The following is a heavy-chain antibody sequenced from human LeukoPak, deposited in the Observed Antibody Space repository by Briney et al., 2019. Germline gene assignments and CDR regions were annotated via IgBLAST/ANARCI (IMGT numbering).Heavy chain of an antibody. D-gene: IGHD2-15*01. V-gene: IGHV4-59*01. Sequence: SETLSLTCIVSGGSISSYYWSWIRQPPGKGLEWIGYIYYSGSTNYNPSLKSRVTISVDTSKNQFSLKLSSVTAADTAVYYCARDGSGGLLGYWGQGTLVTVSS. CDR1: GGSISSYY. CDR3: ARDGSGGLLGY. CDR2: IYYSGST. J-gene: IGHJ4*02.